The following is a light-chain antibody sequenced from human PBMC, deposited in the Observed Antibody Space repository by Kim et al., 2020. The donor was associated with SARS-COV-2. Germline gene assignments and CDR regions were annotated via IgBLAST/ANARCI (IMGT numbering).Light chain of an antibody. V-gene: IGLV2-23*02. CDR2: DVT. CDR1: CSDIGSHNL. J-gene: IGLJ3*02. Sequence: SPGQPIPLSCRVTCSDIGSHNLVSCYQKYPGKAPRLLMYDVTQRPSGISDRFSGSKSGNTASLSISGLQAADEALYYCCSFASGHVFGGGTQLTVL. CDR3: CSFASGHV.